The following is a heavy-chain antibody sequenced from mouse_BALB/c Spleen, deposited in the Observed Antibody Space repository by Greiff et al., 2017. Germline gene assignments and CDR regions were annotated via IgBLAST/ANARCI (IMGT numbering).Heavy chain of an antibody. V-gene: IGHV5-4*02. D-gene: IGHD2-14*01. CDR1: GFTFSDYY. Sequence: EGQVVESGGGLVKPGGSLKLSCAASGFTFSDYYMYWVRQTPEKRLEWVATISDGGSYTYYPDSVKGRFTISRDNAKNNLYLQMSSLKSEDTAMYYCARGTTYYFDYWGQGTTLTVSS. J-gene: IGHJ2*01. CDR3: ARGTTYYFDY. CDR2: ISDGGSYT.